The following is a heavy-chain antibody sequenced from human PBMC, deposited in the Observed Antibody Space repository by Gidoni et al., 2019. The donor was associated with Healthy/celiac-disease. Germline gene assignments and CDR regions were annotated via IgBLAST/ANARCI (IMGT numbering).Heavy chain of an antibody. CDR3: SRVGDFWSGYFDY. V-gene: IGHV4-34*01. CDR1: GGSFSGYY. J-gene: IGHJ4*02. Sequence: QVQLQQWGAGLSTPSETLSLTCAVYGGSFSGYYWSWIRQPPGKGLEWIGEINHSGSTNYNPSLKSRVTISVDTSKNQFSLKLSSVTAADTAVYYCSRVGDFWSGYFDYWGQGTLVTVSS. D-gene: IGHD3-3*01. CDR2: INHSGST.